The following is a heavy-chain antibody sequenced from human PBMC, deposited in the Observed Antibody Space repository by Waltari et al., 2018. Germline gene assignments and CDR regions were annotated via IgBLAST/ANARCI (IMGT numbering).Heavy chain of an antibody. CDR3: ASTGYCSGGSCRTTFDY. J-gene: IGHJ4*02. CDR1: GGTFSSNA. CDR2: IIPILGIA. V-gene: IGHV1-69*10. D-gene: IGHD2-15*01. Sequence: QVQLVQSGAEVKKPGSSVKVSCKASGGTFSSNAISWVRQAPGQGLEWMGGIIPILGIANYAQKFQGRVTITADKSTSTAYMELSSLRSEDTAVYYCASTGYCSGGSCRTTFDYWGQGTLVTVSS.